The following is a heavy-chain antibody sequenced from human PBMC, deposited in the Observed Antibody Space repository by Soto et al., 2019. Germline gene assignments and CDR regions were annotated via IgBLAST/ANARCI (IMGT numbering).Heavy chain of an antibody. V-gene: IGHV3-23*01. D-gene: IGHD3-22*01. CDR1: GFTFSSYA. CDR2: ISGSGGST. J-gene: IGHJ4*02. CDR3: AKVPTSGYYYLYFDY. Sequence: SLRLSCAASGFTFSSYAMSWVRQAPGKGLEWVSAISGSGGSTYYADSVKGRFTISRDNSKNTLYLQMNSLRAEDTAVYYCAKVPTSGYYYLYFDYWGQGTLVTVSS.